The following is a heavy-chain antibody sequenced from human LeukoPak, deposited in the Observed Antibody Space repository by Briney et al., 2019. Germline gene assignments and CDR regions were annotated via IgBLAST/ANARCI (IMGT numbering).Heavy chain of an antibody. CDR1: GYTFTSYD. D-gene: IGHD2-2*01. V-gene: IGHV1-8*01. Sequence: VASVKVSCKASGYTFTSYDINWVRQATGQGLEWMGRMNPNSGNTGYAQKFQGRVTMTRNTSISTAYMELSSLRSEDTAVYYCARGEAGLVVVPAARFDPWGQGTLVTVSS. J-gene: IGHJ5*02. CDR2: MNPNSGNT. CDR3: ARGEAGLVVVPAARFDP.